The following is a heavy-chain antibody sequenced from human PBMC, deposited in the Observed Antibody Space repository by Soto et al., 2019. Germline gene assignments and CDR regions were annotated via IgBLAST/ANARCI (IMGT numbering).Heavy chain of an antibody. CDR1: GYTFTSYA. V-gene: IGHV1-3*01. CDR2: INGGAGDT. CDR3: ARSPSHMAAETQLDP. J-gene: IGHJ5*02. D-gene: IGHD6-6*01. Sequence: QVQLVQSGAEVRKPGASVKISCKASGYTFTSYAIHWLRQAPGQRLEWMGWINGGAGDTRYSVNFQGRVTFTRDTAATKAFMDLSSLSSADTAIYYCARSPSHMAAETQLDPWGQGTLVTVSS.